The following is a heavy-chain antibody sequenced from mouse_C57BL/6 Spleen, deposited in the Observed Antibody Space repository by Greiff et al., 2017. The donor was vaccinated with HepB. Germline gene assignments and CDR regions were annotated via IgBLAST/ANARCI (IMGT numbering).Heavy chain of an antibody. CDR1: DYTFTSYW. J-gene: IGHJ4*01. Sequence: QVQLQQPGTELVKPGASVKLSCKASDYTFTSYWIHWVKQRPGQGLEWIGNINPSNGGTNYNEKFKTTATLTVDKSSSTAYMQLSSLTSEDSAVYYCARRGSTMVTTRGTSGAMDYWGQGTSVTVSS. CDR2: INPSNGGT. D-gene: IGHD2-2*01. V-gene: IGHV1-53*01. CDR3: ARRGSTMVTTRGTSGAMDY.